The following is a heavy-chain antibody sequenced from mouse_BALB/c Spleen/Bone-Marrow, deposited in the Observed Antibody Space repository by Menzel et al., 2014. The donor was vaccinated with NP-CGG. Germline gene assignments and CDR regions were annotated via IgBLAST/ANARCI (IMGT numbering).Heavy chain of an antibody. CDR3: VRPHYYGSSYRYAMDY. Sequence: EVKLVESGGGLVQPKGSLKLSCAASGFTFNTYAMNWVRQAPGKGLEWVARIRSKSNNYATYYADSVKDRFTISRDDSQSMLYLQMNNLKTEDTAMYYCVRPHYYGSSYRYAMDYWGHGTSVTVSS. CDR1: GFTFNTYA. V-gene: IGHV10-1*02. CDR2: IRSKSNNYAT. J-gene: IGHJ4*01. D-gene: IGHD1-1*01.